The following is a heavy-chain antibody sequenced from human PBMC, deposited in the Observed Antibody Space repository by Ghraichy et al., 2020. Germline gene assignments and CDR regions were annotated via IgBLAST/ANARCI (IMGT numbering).Heavy chain of an antibody. CDR3: ARDHSRRYYYDSSGPNNWFDP. V-gene: IGHV1-69*06. D-gene: IGHD3-22*01. CDR2: IIPIFGTA. Sequence: SVKVSCKASGGTFSSYAISWVRQAPGQGLEWMGGIIPIFGTANYAQKFQGRVTITADKSTSTAYMELSSLRSEDTAVYYCARDHSRRYYYDSSGPNNWFDPWGQGTLVTVSS. CDR1: GGTFSSYA. J-gene: IGHJ5*02.